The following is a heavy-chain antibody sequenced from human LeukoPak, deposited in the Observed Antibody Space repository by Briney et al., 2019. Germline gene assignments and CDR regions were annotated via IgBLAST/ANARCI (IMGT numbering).Heavy chain of an antibody. Sequence: GGSLRLSCVVSGFPFSSYWMTWVRQAPGKGLEWVANIKQDGSKKSYVDSVKGRFTISRDNAKNSLYLQMNSLRAEDTAIYYCTRVGYIDEGIDYWGQGTLVTVSS. J-gene: IGHJ4*02. CDR1: GFPFSSYW. CDR3: TRVGYIDEGIDY. D-gene: IGHD5-24*01. CDR2: IKQDGSKK. V-gene: IGHV3-7*04.